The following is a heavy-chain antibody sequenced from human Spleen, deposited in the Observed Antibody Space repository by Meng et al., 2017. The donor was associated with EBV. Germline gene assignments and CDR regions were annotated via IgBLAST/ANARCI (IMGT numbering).Heavy chain of an antibody. CDR2: TYYRSEWYH. V-gene: IGHV6-1*01. CDR1: GDSVSSNSVV. J-gene: IGHJ4*02. Sequence: QAQLQQSGPGLVKVSQTLSLTCDISGDSVSSNSVVWTWIRQSPWRGLEWLGRTYYRSEWYHDYAGSVKSRITINPDTSKNQFSLQLDPVTPEDTAVYYCATSGWSDYYDSWGQGTLVTVSS. D-gene: IGHD6-19*01. CDR3: ATSGWSDYYDS.